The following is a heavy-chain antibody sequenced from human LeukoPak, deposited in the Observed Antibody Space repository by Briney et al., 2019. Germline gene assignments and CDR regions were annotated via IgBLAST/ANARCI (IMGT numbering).Heavy chain of an antibody. V-gene: IGHV3-7*01. CDR2: IKKDGSEK. CDR1: GFTFSSYW. CDR3: ARGGDYYLN. Sequence: GGSQRLSCAASGFTFSSYWVSWVRQAPGKGLEWVANIKKDGSEKYYVDSVKGRFTISRDKARNSLYLQMNSLRVEHTAVYYCARGGDYYLNWGQGTLVTVSS. J-gene: IGHJ4*02. D-gene: IGHD2-21*01.